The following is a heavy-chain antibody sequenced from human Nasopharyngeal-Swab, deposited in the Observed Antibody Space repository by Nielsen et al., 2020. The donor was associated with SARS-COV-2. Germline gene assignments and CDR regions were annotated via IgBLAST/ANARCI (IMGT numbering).Heavy chain of an antibody. CDR2: IIAYNGNT. Sequence: ASVKDSCKASGYTFTSYGISWVRQAPGQGLEWRGWIIAYNGNTNYAQKFQGRVTMTTATSTSTAYMELRSLRSADTAVYYCARDDSSNYDFWSGYYTSFDYCGQGTLVTVSS. D-gene: IGHD3-3*01. V-gene: IGHV1-18*01. CDR3: ARDDSSNYDFWSGYYTSFDY. CDR1: GYTFTSYG. J-gene: IGHJ4*02.